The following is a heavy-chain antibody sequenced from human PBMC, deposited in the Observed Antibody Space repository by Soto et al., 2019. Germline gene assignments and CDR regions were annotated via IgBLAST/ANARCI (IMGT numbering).Heavy chain of an antibody. J-gene: IGHJ6*02. CDR3: ARRRKVAAAGTYYYYYGMDV. CDR2: IYPGDSDT. V-gene: IGHV5-51*01. D-gene: IGHD6-13*01. Sequence: GESLKISCKGSGYSFTSYWIGWVRQMPGKGLEWMGIIYPGDSDTRYSPSFQGQVTISADKSISTAYLQWSSLKASDTAMYYCARRRKVAAAGTYYYYYGMDVWGQGTTVTVSS. CDR1: GYSFTSYW.